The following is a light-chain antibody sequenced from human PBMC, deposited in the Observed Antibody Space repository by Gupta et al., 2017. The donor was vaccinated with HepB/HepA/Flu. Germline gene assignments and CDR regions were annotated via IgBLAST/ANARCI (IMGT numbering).Light chain of an antibody. CDR2: DAF. CDR3: QQRSNWLT. CDR1: QSVSSY. V-gene: IGKV3-11*01. Sequence: EIVLTQSPATLSLSPGERATLSCRASQSVSSYLAWYQQKPGQAPRLLIYDAFNRATGIPARFSGSGSGTDFTLTSSSREPEDFAVYYCQQRSNWLTFGGGTKVDIK. J-gene: IGKJ4*01.